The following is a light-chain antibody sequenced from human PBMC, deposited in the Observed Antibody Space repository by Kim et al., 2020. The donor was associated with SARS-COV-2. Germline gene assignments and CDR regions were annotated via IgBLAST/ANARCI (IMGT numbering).Light chain of an antibody. J-gene: IGLJ2*01. CDR2: YDS. V-gene: IGLV3-21*04. CDR1: NIGSKS. CDR3: QVWDSSSDHVV. Sequence: PGKAARITCGGNNIGSKSVPWYQQKPGQAPVLVIYYDSDRPSGIPERFSGSNSGNTATLTISRVEAGDEADYYCQVWDSSSDHVVFGGGTQLTVL.